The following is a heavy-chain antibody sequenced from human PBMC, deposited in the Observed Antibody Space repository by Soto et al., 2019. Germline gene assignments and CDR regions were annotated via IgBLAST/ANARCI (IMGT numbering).Heavy chain of an antibody. D-gene: IGHD7-27*01. J-gene: IGHJ4*02. CDR1: GYTFSSYD. CDR2: MNPNCANT. CDR3: VRGPRNWGFDY. V-gene: IGHV1-8*01. Sequence: QVQLVQSGAEVKKPGASVKVSCKASGYTFSSYDFNWVRQATGQGLEWMGWMNPNCANTGYAQKLRDGDTKTRXTSITTAYMELSSLRSEDTAVYYCVRGPRNWGFDYWGQGTLVTVSS.